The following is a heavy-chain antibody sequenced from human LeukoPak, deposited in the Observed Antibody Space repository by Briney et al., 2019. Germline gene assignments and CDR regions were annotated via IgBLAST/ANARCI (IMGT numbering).Heavy chain of an antibody. J-gene: IGHJ4*02. CDR3: ARAPYSYDTFDY. V-gene: IGHV3-21*01. D-gene: IGHD5-18*01. CDR2: ISSSSSYI. CDR1: GFTFSSYS. Sequence: GGSLRLSRAASGFTFSSYSMKWVRQAPGKGLEGGSSISSSSSYIYYADSVKGRFTISRDNAKNSLYLQMHSLRAEDTAVYYCARAPYSYDTFDYWGQGTLVTVSS.